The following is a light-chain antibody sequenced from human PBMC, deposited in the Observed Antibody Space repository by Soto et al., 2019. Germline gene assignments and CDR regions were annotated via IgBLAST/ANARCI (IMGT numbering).Light chain of an antibody. J-gene: IGKJ2*01. CDR3: HQYFMSPYT. CDR2: DTS. CDR1: QSLSSRS. V-gene: IGKV3-20*01. Sequence: EIVLTQSPGTLSLSPGERATLSCRASQSLSSRSLAWYQQKPGQAPRLLIYDTSSRATDIPDRFTCSGSGTDFTLTISRLEPVDFSVYSSHQYFMSPYTFGQGTKLEIK.